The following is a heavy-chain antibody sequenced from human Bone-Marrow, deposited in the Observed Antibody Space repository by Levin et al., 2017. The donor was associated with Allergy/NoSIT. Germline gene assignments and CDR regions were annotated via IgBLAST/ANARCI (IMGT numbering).Heavy chain of an antibody. J-gene: IGHJ4*02. CDR1: GFTFSSYS. V-gene: IGHV3-48*02. CDR2: ISSSSSTI. D-gene: IGHD3-22*01. Sequence: GGSLRLSCAASGFTFSSYSMNWVRQAPGKGLEWVSYISSSSSTIYYADSVKGRFTISRDNAKNSLYLQMNSLRDEDTAVYYCASYDSSGYNGYGPVYWGQGTLVTVSS. CDR3: ASYDSSGYNGYGPVY.